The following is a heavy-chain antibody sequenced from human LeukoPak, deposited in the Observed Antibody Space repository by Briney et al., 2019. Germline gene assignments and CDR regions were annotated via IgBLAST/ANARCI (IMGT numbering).Heavy chain of an antibody. Sequence: GASVKVSCKTSGGTFSSYAISWVRQAPGQGLEWMGRIIPIFGIANYAQKFQGRVTITADKSTSTAYMELSSLRSEDTAVYYCARDPLDTGEGSLPRAYYYYGMDVWGQGTTVTVSS. CDR1: GGTFSSYA. V-gene: IGHV1-69*04. CDR3: ARDPLDTGEGSLPRAYYYYGMDV. J-gene: IGHJ6*02. D-gene: IGHD1-26*01. CDR2: IIPIFGIA.